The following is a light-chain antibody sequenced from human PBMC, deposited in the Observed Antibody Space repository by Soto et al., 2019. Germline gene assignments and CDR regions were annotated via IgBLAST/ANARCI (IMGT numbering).Light chain of an antibody. Sequence: QSVLTQPPSVSAAPGQKVTISCCASSANIGSNYVSWYQHLPGTAPKLVIYDSDKRPSEIPDRFSGSKSGTSATLDITGLQTRDEADYHCGASDSSLSVVVFGGGTKLTVL. J-gene: IGLJ2*01. CDR1: SANIGSNY. CDR3: GASDSSLSVVV. V-gene: IGLV1-51*01. CDR2: DSD.